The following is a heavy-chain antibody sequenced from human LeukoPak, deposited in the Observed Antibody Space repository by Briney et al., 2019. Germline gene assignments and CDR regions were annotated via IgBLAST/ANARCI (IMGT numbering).Heavy chain of an antibody. J-gene: IGHJ6*01. CDR3: AKGVDYYYGMDV. CDR1: GCTFSSNT. V-gene: IGHV3-23*01. CDR2: ISGSGSST. Sequence: GGSLRLSCAASGCTFSSNTMSWVRPAPGKGLEWGSAISGSGSSTDYAEAVKGRFTISRDNSKNTLYLQMNSMRAEDTAVYYCAKGVDYYYGMDVWGQGTTVTVSS. D-gene: IGHD2-21*01.